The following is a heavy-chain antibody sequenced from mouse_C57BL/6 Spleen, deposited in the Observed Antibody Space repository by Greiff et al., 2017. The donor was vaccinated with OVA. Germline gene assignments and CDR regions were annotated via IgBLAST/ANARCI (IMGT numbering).Heavy chain of an antibody. J-gene: IGHJ1*03. D-gene: IGHD2-12*01. V-gene: IGHV1-52*01. CDR1: GYTFTSYW. CDR2: IDPSDSET. Sequence: QVQLQQPGAELVRPGSSVKLSCKASGYTFTSYWMHWVKQRPIQGLEWIGNIDPSDSETHYNQKFKDKATLTVAKSSSTAYMQLSSLTSEDSAVYYCAREGELLFDVWGTGTTVTVSS. CDR3: AREGELLFDV.